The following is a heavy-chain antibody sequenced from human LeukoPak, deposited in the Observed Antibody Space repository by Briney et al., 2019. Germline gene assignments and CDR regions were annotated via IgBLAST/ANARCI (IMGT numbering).Heavy chain of an antibody. D-gene: IGHD6-13*01. V-gene: IGHV3-21*01. CDR1: GFTFSSYS. J-gene: IGHJ5*02. Sequence: QTGGSLRLSCAASGFTFSSYSMNWVRQAPGKGLEWVSSISSSSSYIYYADSVKGRFTISRDNAKNSLYLQMNSLRAEDTAVYYCARDYEQHPYNWFDPWGQGTLVTVSS. CDR3: ARDYEQHPYNWFDP. CDR2: ISSSSSYI.